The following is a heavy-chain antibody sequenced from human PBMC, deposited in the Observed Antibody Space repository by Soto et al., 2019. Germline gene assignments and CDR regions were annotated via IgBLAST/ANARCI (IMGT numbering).Heavy chain of an antibody. Sequence: QVRLQESGPGLVKPSQTLTLTCTVSGGSISSGGYYWSWIRQHSEKGLEWIGYIYYSGSTYYNPSLKSRVTISVDTSKNQFSLKLSSVTAADTAVYYCARTLGSNAAFDYWGQGTLVTVSS. CDR3: ARTLGSNAAFDY. D-gene: IGHD2-15*01. J-gene: IGHJ4*02. CDR2: IYYSGST. CDR1: GGSISSGGYY. V-gene: IGHV4-31*03.